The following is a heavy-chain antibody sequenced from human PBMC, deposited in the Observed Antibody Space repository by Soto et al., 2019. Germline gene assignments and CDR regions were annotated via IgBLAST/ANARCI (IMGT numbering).Heavy chain of an antibody. CDR1: GFTFSSYA. V-gene: IGHV3-23*01. J-gene: IGHJ3*02. CDR2: ISGSGGST. CDR3: ATLGIEYFDWLSDAFDI. Sequence: GGSLRLSCAASGFTFSSYAMSWVRQAPGKGLEWVSAISGSGGSTYYADSVKGRFTISRDNSKNTLYLQMNSLRAEDTAVYYCATLGIEYFDWLSDAFDIWGQGTMVTVSS. D-gene: IGHD3-9*01.